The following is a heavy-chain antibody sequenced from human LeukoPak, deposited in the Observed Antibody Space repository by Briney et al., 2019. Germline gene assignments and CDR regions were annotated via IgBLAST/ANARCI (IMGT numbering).Heavy chain of an antibody. V-gene: IGHV4-59*08. CDR1: GGSINNYY. Sequence: SETLSLTCTVSGGSINNYYWSWIRQPPGKGLEWIGYIYYRGSTNYNPSLKSRVTISVDTSKNQFSLKLSSVTAADTAVYYCVQNIPGTVEHWGQGALVTVSS. CDR2: IYYRGST. D-gene: IGHD1-7*01. CDR3: VQNIPGTVEH. J-gene: IGHJ1*01.